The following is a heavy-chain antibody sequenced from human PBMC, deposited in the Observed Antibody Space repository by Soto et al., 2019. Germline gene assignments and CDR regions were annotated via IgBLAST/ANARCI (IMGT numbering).Heavy chain of an antibody. V-gene: IGHV5-51*01. CDR2: IYPGDSDT. D-gene: IGHD3-22*01. CDR1: GYSFTSYW. Sequence: ESLKISCKGSGYSFTSYWIGWVRQMPGKGLEWMGIIYPGDSDTRYSPSFQGQVTISADKSISTAYLQWSSLKASDTAMYYCARANYYDSSGYYPGGGYYYGMDVWGQGTTVTVSS. J-gene: IGHJ6*02. CDR3: ARANYYDSSGYYPGGGYYYGMDV.